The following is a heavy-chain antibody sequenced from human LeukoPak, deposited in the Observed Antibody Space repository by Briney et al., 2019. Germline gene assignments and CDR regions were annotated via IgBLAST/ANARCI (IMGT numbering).Heavy chain of an antibody. V-gene: IGHV3-43*01. CDR1: GFTFRDYS. D-gene: IGHD6-13*01. J-gene: IGHJ4*02. Sequence: GGSLRLSCSTSGFTFRDYSFHWVRQPPGKGLEWVSVLSWDGDASFYSDSVKGRFTLSRDISKDSLYLQMNSLTTEDTALYYCARVGNLQQLVGPFHHWGQGTLVTVYS. CDR2: LSWDGDAS. CDR3: ARVGNLQQLVGPFHH.